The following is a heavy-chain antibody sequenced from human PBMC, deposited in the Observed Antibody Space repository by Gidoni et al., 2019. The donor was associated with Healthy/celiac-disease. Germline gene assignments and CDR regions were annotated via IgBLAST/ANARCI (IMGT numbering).Heavy chain of an antibody. J-gene: IGHJ4*02. CDR3: ARKWRLGALFDY. D-gene: IGHD1-26*01. CDR2: INHSGST. CDR1: GGSFSGYY. V-gene: IGHV4-34*01. Sequence: QVQLQQWGAGLLKPSETLSLTCAVYGGSFSGYYWSWIRQPPGKGLEWIGEINHSGSTNYNPSLKSRVTISVDTSKNQFSLKLSSVTAADTAVYYCARKWRLGALFDYWGQGTLVTVSS.